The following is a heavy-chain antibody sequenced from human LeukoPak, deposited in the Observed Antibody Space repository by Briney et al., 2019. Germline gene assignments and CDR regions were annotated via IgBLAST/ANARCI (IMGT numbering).Heavy chain of an antibody. CDR3: ARDYGSGSPMDY. CDR1: GGTFSSYA. J-gene: IGHJ4*02. V-gene: IGHV1-69*13. CDR2: IIPIFGTA. Sequence: GASVKVSCKASGGTFSSYAISWVRQAPGQGLEWMGGIIPIFGTANYAQKFQGRVTITADESTSTAYMELSSLRSEDTAVYYCARDYGSGSPMDYWGQGTLVTVSS. D-gene: IGHD3-10*01.